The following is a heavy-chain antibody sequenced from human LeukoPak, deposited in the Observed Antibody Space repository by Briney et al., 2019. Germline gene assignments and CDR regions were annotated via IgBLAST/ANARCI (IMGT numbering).Heavy chain of an antibody. V-gene: IGHV3-7*03. CDR1: GFTFNSYA. D-gene: IGHD3-10*02. CDR3: ARYIRGQQRDAFDI. Sequence: GGSLRLSCAASGFTFNSYAIHWVRQAPGKGLEWVANIKQDGSEKYYVDSVKGRFTISRDNAKNSLYLQMNSLRAEDTAVYYCARYIRGQQRDAFDIWGQGTMVTVSS. J-gene: IGHJ3*02. CDR2: IKQDGSEK.